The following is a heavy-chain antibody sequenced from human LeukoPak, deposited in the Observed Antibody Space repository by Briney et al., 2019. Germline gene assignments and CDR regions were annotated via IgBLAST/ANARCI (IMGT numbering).Heavy chain of an antibody. J-gene: IGHJ5*02. CDR2: INHSGST. Sequence: PSETLSLTCAVYGGSSSGYYWSWIRQPPGKGLEWIGEINHSGSTNYNPSLKSRVTISVDTSKNQFSLKLSSVTAADTAVYYCARRIAAAGTGGFDPWGQGTLVTVSS. D-gene: IGHD6-13*01. V-gene: IGHV4-34*01. CDR1: GGSSSGYY. CDR3: ARRIAAAGTGGFDP.